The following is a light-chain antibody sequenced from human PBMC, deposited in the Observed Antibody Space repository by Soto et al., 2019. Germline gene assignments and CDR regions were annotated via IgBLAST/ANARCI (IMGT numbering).Light chain of an antibody. CDR3: QQCYSTPIT. V-gene: IGKV1-39*01. J-gene: IGKJ5*01. Sequence: DIQMTQSPSSLSASVGDRVTITCRASQTTRIYLNWYQQKQGKGPKLVIFRASNLQTEVPSRFTGSGSGTDFALTISSLQPEDFAAYYCQQCYSTPITVGQGTRLEIK. CDR2: RAS. CDR1: QTTRIY.